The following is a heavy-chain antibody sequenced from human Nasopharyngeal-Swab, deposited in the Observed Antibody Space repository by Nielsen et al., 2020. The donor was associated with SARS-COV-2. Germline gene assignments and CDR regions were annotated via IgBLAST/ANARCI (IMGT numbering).Heavy chain of an antibody. J-gene: IGHJ4*02. CDR1: GFTFSDYY. V-gene: IGHV3-11*01. CDR3: ASSYYDSSGYYPDY. D-gene: IGHD3-22*01. CDR2: TSSSGSTI. Sequence: GGSLRLSRAASGFTFSDYYMSWIRQAPGKGLEWVSYTSSSGSTIYYADSVKGRFTISRDNAKNSLYLQMNSLRAEDTAVYYCASSYYDSSGYYPDYWGQGTLVTVSS.